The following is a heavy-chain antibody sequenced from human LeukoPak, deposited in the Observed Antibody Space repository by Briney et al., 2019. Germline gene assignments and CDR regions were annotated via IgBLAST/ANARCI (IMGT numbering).Heavy chain of an antibody. CDR2: ISSSSSYI. V-gene: IGHV3-21*01. CDR3: SSRYRYGPEFDY. J-gene: IGHJ4*02. CDR1: GFTFSSYS. Sequence: GGSLRLSCAASGFTFSSYSMNWVRRAPGKGLEWVSSISSSSSYIYYADSVKGRFTISRDNAKNSLSLQIKSLGAEDTAVDYGSSRYRYGPEFDYWGQGTLVTVSS. D-gene: IGHD5-18*01.